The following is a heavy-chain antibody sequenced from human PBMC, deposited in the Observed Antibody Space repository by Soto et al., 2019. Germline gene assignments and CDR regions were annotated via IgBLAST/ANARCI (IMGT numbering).Heavy chain of an antibody. CDR1: GFTFTLHY. V-gene: IGHV1-46*01. J-gene: IGHJ4*02. Sequence: QVQLVQSGAEVTEPGASVKVSCKTSGFTFTLHYIHWVRQAPGQGLEWVGMVNAGDGSATYAREFRDKVSMTXDTSTXTVXXDLNXLKXXXXAXXYCARERDSFDYWGQGTLVSVSP. D-gene: IGHD3-22*01. CDR3: ARERDSFDY. CDR2: VNAGDGSA.